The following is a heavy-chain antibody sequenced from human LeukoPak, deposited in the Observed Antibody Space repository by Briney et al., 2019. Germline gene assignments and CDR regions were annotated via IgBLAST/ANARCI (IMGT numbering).Heavy chain of an antibody. CDR3: ARGYSIWSGYANGGDAFDI. CDR1: GFTFSSYG. D-gene: IGHD3-3*01. Sequence: GSLRLSCGGSGFTFSSYGLDWVRQAPGKGLEGGAFIRYDGSNKYYADSVKGRFTISRDNSKNTLSLQMNSLRAEDTAVYYCARGYSIWSGYANGGDAFDIWGQGTMVTVSA. V-gene: IGHV3-30*02. CDR2: IRYDGSNK. J-gene: IGHJ3*02.